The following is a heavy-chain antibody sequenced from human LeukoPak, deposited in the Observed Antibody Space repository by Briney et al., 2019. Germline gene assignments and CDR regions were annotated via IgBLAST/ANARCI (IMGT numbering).Heavy chain of an antibody. CDR2: FDPEDGET. Sequence: ASVKVSCRVSGYTLTELSMHWVRQAPGKGLEWMGGFDPEDGETIYAQKFQGRVTMTEDTSTDTAYMELSSLRSEDTAVYYCATGPGYSYGDFDYWGQGTLVTVSS. CDR3: ATGPGYSYGDFDY. D-gene: IGHD5-18*01. V-gene: IGHV1-24*01. J-gene: IGHJ4*02. CDR1: GYTLTELS.